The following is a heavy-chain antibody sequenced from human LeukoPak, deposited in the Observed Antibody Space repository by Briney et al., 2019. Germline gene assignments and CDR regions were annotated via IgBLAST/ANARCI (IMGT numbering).Heavy chain of an antibody. V-gene: IGHV3-74*01. D-gene: IGHD2-2*01. J-gene: IGHJ5*02. CDR2: INSDGSST. CDR1: GFTFSSYW. CDR3: ARAPESIVPAASFDP. Sequence: GGSLRLSCAASGFTFSSYWMHWVRQAPGKGLVWVSRINSDGSSTSYADSVKGRFTISRDNAKNTLYLQMNSLRAEDTAVYYCARAPESIVPAASFDPWGQGTLVTVSS.